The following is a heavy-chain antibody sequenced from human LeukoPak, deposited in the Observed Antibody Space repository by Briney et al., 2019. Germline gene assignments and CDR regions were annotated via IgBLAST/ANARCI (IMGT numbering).Heavy chain of an antibody. CDR2: IIPILGIA. J-gene: IGHJ4*02. D-gene: IGHD4-17*01. V-gene: IGHV1-69*04. Sequence: SVKVSCKASGGTFSSYAMNWVRQAPGQGLEWMGRIIPILGIANYAQKFQGRVTITADKSTSTAYMELSSLRSEDTAVYYCARDLYGDYGVPDYWGQGTLVTVSS. CDR1: GGTFSSYA. CDR3: ARDLYGDYGVPDY.